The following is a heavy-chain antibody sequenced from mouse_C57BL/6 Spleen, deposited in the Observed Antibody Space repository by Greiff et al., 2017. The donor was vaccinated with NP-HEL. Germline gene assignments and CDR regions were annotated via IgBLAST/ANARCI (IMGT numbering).Heavy chain of an antibody. CDR2: IYPGDGDT. D-gene: IGHD4-1*01. CDR3: AREELGDY. J-gene: IGHJ2*01. V-gene: IGHV1-82*01. CDR1: GYAFSSSW. Sequence: VQLQQSGPELVKPGASVKISCKASGYAFSSSWMNWVKQRPGKGLEWIGRIYPGDGDTNYNGKFKGKATLTADKSSSTAYMQLSSLTSEDSAVYFCAREELGDYGGQGTTLTVSS.